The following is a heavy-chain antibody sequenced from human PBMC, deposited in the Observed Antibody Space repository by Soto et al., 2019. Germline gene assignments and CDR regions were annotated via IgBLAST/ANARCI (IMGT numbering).Heavy chain of an antibody. Sequence: LSLTCTVSGGSVSSDSYYWSWIRQAPGKGLEWVSYISSSSSYTNYADSVKGRFTISRDNAKNSLYLQMNSLRAEDTAAYYCARETGTTQAFDIWGQGTMVTVSS. J-gene: IGHJ3*02. D-gene: IGHD1-7*01. V-gene: IGHV3-11*06. CDR2: ISSSSSYT. CDR1: GGSVSSDSYY. CDR3: ARETGTTQAFDI.